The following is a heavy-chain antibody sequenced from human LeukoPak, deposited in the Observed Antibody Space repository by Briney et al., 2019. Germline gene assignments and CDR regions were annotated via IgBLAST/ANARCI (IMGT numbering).Heavy chain of an antibody. CDR1: GFTFSSYA. V-gene: IGHV3-48*01. Sequence: PGGSLRLSCAASGFTFSSYAMSWVRQAPGKGLEWVSYISSSSSTIYYADSVKGRFTISRDNSKNTLYLQMNSLRAEDTAVYYCAKDRIGYCSSTSCSYFDYWGQGTLVTVSS. CDR3: AKDRIGYCSSTSCSYFDY. CDR2: ISSSSSTI. D-gene: IGHD2-2*01. J-gene: IGHJ4*02.